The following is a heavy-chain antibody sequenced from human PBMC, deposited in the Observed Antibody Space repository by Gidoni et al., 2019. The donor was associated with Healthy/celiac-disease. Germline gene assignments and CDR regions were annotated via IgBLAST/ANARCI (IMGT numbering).Heavy chain of an antibody. J-gene: IGHJ6*02. CDR2: ISYDGSNK. CDR3: AKGGLNYGYYYGMDV. CDR1: GFTFSSYG. Sequence: QVQLVESGGGVVQPGRSLRLSCAASGFTFSSYGMHWVRQAPGKGLEWVAVISYDGSNKYYADSVKGRFTISRDNSKNTLYLQMNSLRAEDTAVYYCAKGGLNYGYYYGMDVWGQGTTVTVSS. D-gene: IGHD1-7*01. V-gene: IGHV3-30*18.